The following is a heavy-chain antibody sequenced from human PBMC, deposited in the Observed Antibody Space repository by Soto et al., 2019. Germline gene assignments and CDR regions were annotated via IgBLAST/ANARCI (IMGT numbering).Heavy chain of an antibody. CDR2: IYFGGST. CDR3: ARVGGFGATTIDY. D-gene: IGHD3-10*01. Sequence: SETLSLTCAVSGGSISSGDYSWNWIRQPPGKGLEWIGYIYFGGSTYYNPSPQSRVTMSVDRSRNQFSLKLNSVTAADTAVYYCARVGGFGATTIDYWGQGTLVTVSS. J-gene: IGHJ4*02. V-gene: IGHV4-30-2*01. CDR1: GGSISSGDYS.